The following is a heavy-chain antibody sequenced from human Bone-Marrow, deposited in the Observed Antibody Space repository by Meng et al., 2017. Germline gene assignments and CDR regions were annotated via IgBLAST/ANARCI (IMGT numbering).Heavy chain of an antibody. V-gene: IGHV4-4*02. D-gene: IGHD3-16*02. J-gene: IGHJ4*02. CDR2: IYHSGST. CDR3: AREGDYGGPDDYVWGSYRPGGLFDY. CDR1: GGSISSSNW. Sequence: GSLRLSCAVSGGSISSSNWWSWVRQPPGKGLEWIGEIYHSGSTNYNPSLKSRVTISVDKSKNQFSLKLSSVTAADTAVYYCAREGDYGGPDDYVWGSYRPGGLFDYWGQGTLVTVSS.